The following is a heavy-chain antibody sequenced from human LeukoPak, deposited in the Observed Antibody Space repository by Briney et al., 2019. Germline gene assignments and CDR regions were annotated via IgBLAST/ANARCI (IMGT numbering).Heavy chain of an antibody. CDR1: GFPFRGFW. J-gene: IGHJ3*01. V-gene: IGHV3-7*03. CDR3: ARSSYSSSSSV. Sequence: GGSLRLSCAVSGFPFRGFWMSWSRQAPGKGLEWVASINSDGSEGYYADVVKGRFTISRDNAKNSLYLQINSLRAEDTAVYYCARSSYSSSSSVWGQGTMVTVSS. D-gene: IGHD6-6*01. CDR2: INSDGSEG.